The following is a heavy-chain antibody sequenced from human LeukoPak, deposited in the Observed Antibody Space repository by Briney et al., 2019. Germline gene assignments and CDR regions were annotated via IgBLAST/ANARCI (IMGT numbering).Heavy chain of an antibody. D-gene: IGHD1-1*01. Sequence: SETLSLTCTVSGGSISSGSYFWSWIRQPAGERLEWIGRIYTSGSTNYNPSLKSRVTISVDTSKNQFFLKLTSVTAADTAVYYCARLEGSAWFDPWGQGTLVTVSS. J-gene: IGHJ5*02. CDR1: GGSISSGSYF. CDR3: ARLEGSAWFDP. V-gene: IGHV4-61*02. CDR2: IYTSGST.